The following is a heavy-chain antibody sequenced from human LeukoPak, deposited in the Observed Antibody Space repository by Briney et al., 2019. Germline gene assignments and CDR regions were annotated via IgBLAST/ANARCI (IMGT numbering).Heavy chain of an antibody. D-gene: IGHD4-17*01. CDR2: ISGGAGTP. CDR1: GFTFSSYA. CDR3: AKRRTTVITMDYFDH. Sequence: GVSLRLSCAASGFTFSSYAMSWVRQAPGKGLEWVSGISGGAGTPYYADSVKGRFTISRDNSKSTLYLQMTSLRAEDTAVYYCAKRRTTVITMDYFDHWGQGTLVTVSS. J-gene: IGHJ4*02. V-gene: IGHV3-23*01.